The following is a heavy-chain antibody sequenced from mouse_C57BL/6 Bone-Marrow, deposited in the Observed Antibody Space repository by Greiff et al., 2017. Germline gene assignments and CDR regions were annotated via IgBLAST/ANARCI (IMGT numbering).Heavy chain of an antibody. D-gene: IGHD1-1*01. CDR1: GYTFTDYN. CDR2: INPNNGGT. V-gene: IGHV1-18*01. CDR3: AIYYYCSSSAWFAY. Sequence: VQLQQSGPELVKPGASVKIPCKASGYTFTDYNMDWVKQSHGKSLEWIGDINPNNGGTIYNQKFKGKATLTVDKSSSTAYMELRSLTSEDTAVYYCAIYYYCSSSAWFAYWGQGTLVTVSA. J-gene: IGHJ3*01.